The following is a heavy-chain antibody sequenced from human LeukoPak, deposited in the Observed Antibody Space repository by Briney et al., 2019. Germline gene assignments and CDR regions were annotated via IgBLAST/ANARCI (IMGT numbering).Heavy chain of an antibody. V-gene: IGHV4-4*09. D-gene: IGHD6-13*01. Sequence: SETLSPTCTVSGGSISSYYWSWIRQPPGKGLEWIGHIYTSGSTNYNPSLKSRVTISVDTSKNQSSLKLSSVTAADTAVYYCARGLAAAGPYYYYYYMDVWGKGTTVTVSS. J-gene: IGHJ6*03. CDR3: ARGLAAAGPYYYYYYMDV. CDR2: IYTSGST. CDR1: GGSISSYY.